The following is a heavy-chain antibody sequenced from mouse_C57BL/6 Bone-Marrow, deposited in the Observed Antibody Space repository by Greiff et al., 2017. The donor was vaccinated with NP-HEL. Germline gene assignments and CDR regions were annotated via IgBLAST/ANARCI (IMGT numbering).Heavy chain of an antibody. Sequence: QVQLKESGPELVKPGASVKISCKASGYAFSSSWMNWVKQRPGKGLEWIGRIYPGDGDTNYNGKFKGKATLTADKSSSTAYMQLSSLTSEDSAVYFCASNYYGTPYYFDYWGQGTTLTVSS. CDR2: IYPGDGDT. V-gene: IGHV1-82*01. CDR1: GYAFSSSW. J-gene: IGHJ2*01. CDR3: ASNYYGTPYYFDY. D-gene: IGHD1-1*01.